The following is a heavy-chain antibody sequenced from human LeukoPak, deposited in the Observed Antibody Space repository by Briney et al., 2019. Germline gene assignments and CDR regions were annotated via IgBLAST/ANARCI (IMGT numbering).Heavy chain of an antibody. D-gene: IGHD6-13*01. CDR1: GGSISSFY. V-gene: IGHV4-59*12. J-gene: IGHJ6*02. CDR2: IYYSGST. CDR3: ARTYSSSWQLYYYYGMDV. Sequence: SETLSLTCTVSGGSISSFYWSWIRQPPGKGLEWIGYIYYSGSTSYNPSLKSRVTISVDTSKKQFSLKLSSVTAADTAVYYCARTYSSSWQLYYYYGMDVWGQGTTVTVSS.